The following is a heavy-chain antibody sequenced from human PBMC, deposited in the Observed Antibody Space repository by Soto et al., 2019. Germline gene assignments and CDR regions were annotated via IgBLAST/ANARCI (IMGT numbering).Heavy chain of an antibody. J-gene: IGHJ4*02. D-gene: IGHD1-26*01. CDR3: AKDRVVGATQDNDY. Sequence: GGSLRLSCAASGFTFSSYAMSWVRQAPGKGLEWVSAISGSGGSTYYADSVKGRLTISRDNSKNTLYLQMNSLRAEDTAVYYCAKDRVVGATQDNDYWGQGTLVTVSS. CDR1: GFTFSSYA. V-gene: IGHV3-23*01. CDR2: ISGSGGST.